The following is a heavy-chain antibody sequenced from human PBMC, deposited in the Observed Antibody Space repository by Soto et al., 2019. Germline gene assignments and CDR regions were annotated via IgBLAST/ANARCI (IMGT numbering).Heavy chain of an antibody. J-gene: IGHJ5*02. CDR3: VTGQWLDN. CDR2: IKSKYNGGTI. V-gene: IGHV3-15*07. Sequence: GGSLRLSCVGSGFIFSNAWMNWVRQAPGKGLDWVGRIKSKYNGGTIYYAAPVKGRFVISRDDSTNTVYLQMNSLNADDTAVYYCVTGQWLDNWGPGTLVTVSS. CDR1: GFIFSNAW.